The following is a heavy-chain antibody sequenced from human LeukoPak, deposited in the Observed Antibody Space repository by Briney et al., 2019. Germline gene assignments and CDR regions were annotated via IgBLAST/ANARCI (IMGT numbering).Heavy chain of an antibody. V-gene: IGHV1-69*04. CDR2: IIPILGIA. J-gene: IGHJ6*02. Sequence: GASVKVSCKASGGTFSSYAISWVRQAPGQGLEWMGRIIPILGIANYAQKFQGRVTITADKSPSTAYMELSSLRSEDTAVYYCARDCTNGVCLTSYYYYGMDVWGQGTTVTVSS. CDR1: GGTFSSYA. D-gene: IGHD2-8*01. CDR3: ARDCTNGVCLTSYYYYGMDV.